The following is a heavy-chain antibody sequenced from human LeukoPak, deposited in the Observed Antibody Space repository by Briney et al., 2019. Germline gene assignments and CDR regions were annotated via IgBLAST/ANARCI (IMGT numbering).Heavy chain of an antibody. CDR2: VHYSGSA. D-gene: IGHD6-19*01. Sequence: SETLSLTCSVSGGSVRSDISHWSWIRQPPGKGLEWIGYVHYSGSANYNPSLESRVTMSLDNSKNQFSLELTSETAADTAVYYCARNRGWYATDVWGQGAAVTVSS. CDR1: GGSVRSDISH. J-gene: IGHJ6*02. CDR3: ARNRGWYATDV. V-gene: IGHV4-61*01.